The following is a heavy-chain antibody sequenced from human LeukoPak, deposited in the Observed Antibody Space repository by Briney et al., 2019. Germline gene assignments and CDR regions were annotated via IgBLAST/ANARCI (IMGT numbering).Heavy chain of an antibody. CDR1: GFTVSSNS. J-gene: IGHJ4*02. Sequence: GGSLRLSCAASGFTVSSNSMSWVRQAPGKGLEWVSVIYSGGYTYYADSVKGRFTISRDSSKNTLNLQMNSLRAEDTAVYFCTRDIIDYWGQGTLVTVSS. CDR3: TRDIIDY. V-gene: IGHV3-66*01. CDR2: IYSGGYT.